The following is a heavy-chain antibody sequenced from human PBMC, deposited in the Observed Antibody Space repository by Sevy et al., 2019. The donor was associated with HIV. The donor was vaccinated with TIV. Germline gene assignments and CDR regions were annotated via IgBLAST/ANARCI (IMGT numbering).Heavy chain of an antibody. V-gene: IGHV1-2*02. Sequence: SVKVSCKASGYTFSDSGYYVHWVRQAPGQGLEWMGWINPKSGATNYAQKFQGRVTMTRDTSVSTANMELSRLTSDDTAVYYCARESYDFWTGPVDYDYGMDVWGQGTTVTVSS. CDR2: INPKSGAT. J-gene: IGHJ6*02. D-gene: IGHD3-3*01. CDR1: GYTFSDSGYY. CDR3: ARESYDFWTGPVDYDYGMDV.